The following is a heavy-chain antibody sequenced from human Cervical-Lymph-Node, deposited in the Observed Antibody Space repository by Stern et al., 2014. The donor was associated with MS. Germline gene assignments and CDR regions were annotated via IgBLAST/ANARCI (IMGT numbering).Heavy chain of an antibody. Sequence: VQLVESGGGVVQPGRSLRLSCVVSGFTFSTYAMHLVRQAPGKGLAWVAFVSYDGTQRNSTDSVKARFTISRDNSKNTLYLHMNSLRDEDTAVYFCARGGRGVGLEYWGQGALVTVSS. D-gene: IGHD3-10*01. CDR1: GFTFSTYA. J-gene: IGHJ4*02. CDR2: VSYDGTQR. V-gene: IGHV3-30-3*01. CDR3: ARGGRGVGLEY.